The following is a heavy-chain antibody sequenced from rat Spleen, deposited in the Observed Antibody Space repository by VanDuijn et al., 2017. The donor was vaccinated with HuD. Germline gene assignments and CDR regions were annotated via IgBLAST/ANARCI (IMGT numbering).Heavy chain of an antibody. J-gene: IGHJ3*01. CDR1: GFTFSNYG. V-gene: IGHV5S13*01. CDR3: VTGGAFAY. D-gene: IGHD4-3*01. CDR2: ISTGGGNT. Sequence: EVRLVESGGGLVQPGRSLKLSCAASGFTFSNYGMAWVRQTPTKGLEWVASISTGGGNTYYPDSVKGRFTFSRDNVKSTQYLQMDSLRSEDTATYYCVTGGAFAYWGQGTLVTVSS.